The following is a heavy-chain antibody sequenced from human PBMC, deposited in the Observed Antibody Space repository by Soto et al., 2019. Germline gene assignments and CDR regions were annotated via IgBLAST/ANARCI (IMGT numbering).Heavy chain of an antibody. J-gene: IGHJ5*02. D-gene: IGHD3-10*01. CDR3: ARTGHYYGSGSYYKWVDP. V-gene: IGHV4-34*01. CDR2: SNHSGST. Sequence: PSETLSLTCAVYGGSFSGYYWSWIRQPPGKGLEWIGESNHSGSTNYNPSLKSRVTISVDTSKNQFSLKLSSVTAADTAVYYCARTGHYYGSGSYYKWVDPWGQGTLVTVSS. CDR1: GGSFSGYY.